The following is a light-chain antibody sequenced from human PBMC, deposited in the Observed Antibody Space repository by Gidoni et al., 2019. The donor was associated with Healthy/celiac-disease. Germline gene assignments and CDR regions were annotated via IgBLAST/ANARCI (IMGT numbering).Light chain of an antibody. Sequence: QSALTPPASFSGSPGQSLTISFTGTISDVGGYNYVSWYQQHPGKAPKLMIYDVSNRPSGVSNRFSGSKSGNTASLTISGLQAEDEADYYCSSYTSSSTPPCVFGTGTKVTVL. CDR2: DVS. CDR3: SSYTSSSTPPCV. J-gene: IGLJ1*01. CDR1: ISDVGGYNY. V-gene: IGLV2-14*01.